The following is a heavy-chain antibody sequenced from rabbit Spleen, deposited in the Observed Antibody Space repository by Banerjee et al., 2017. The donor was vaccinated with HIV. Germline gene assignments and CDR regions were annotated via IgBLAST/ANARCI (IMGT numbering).Heavy chain of an antibody. V-gene: IGHV1S45*01. D-gene: IGHD4-1*01. J-gene: IGHJ4*01. CDR1: GFSFSNKAV. Sequence: QEQLVESGGGLVKPEGSLKLSCTASGFSFSNKAVMCWVRQAPGKGLEWIACINAVTGKAVYASWAKGRFTFSKTSSTTVTLQMTSLTVADTATYFCARVSESSGWGEDLWGQGTLVTVS. CDR2: INAVTGKA. CDR3: ARVSESSGWGEDL.